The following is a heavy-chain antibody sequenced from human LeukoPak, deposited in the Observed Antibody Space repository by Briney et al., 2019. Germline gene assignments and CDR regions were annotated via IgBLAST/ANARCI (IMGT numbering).Heavy chain of an antibody. CDR3: ARTPKYYDSSGYYYASNY. CDR1: GYTFTSYD. Sequence: ASVKVSCKASGYTFTSYDINWVRQATGQGLEWMGWMNPNSGNTGYAQKFQGRVTMTRNTSISTAYMELSSLRSEDTAVYYCARTPKYYDSSGYYYASNYWGQGTLVTVSS. J-gene: IGHJ4*02. V-gene: IGHV1-8*01. CDR2: MNPNSGNT. D-gene: IGHD3-22*01.